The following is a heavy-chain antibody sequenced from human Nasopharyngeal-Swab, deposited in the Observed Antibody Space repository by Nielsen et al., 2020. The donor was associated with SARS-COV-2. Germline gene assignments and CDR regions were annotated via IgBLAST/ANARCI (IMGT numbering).Heavy chain of an antibody. CDR2: INHSGST. V-gene: IGHV4-34*01. CDR1: GGSFSGYY. Sequence: SETLSLTCAVYGGSFSGYYWSWIRQPPGKGLEWIGEINHSGSTNYNPSLKSRVTISVDTSKNQFSLKLSSVTAADTAVYYCAHYSSGSLSFPRGRGYFDYWGQGTLVTVSS. D-gene: IGHD1-26*01. J-gene: IGHJ4*02. CDR3: AHYSSGSLSFPRGRGYFDY.